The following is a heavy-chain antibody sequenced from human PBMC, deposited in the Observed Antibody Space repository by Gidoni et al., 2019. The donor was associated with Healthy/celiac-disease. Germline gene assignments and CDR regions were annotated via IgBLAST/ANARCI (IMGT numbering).Heavy chain of an antibody. Sequence: EVQLVESGGGLVKPGGSLRLSVAASGCTFSRFGRHVFRQAPGKGLAWVSSISSSSSYIYYADSVKGRFTISRDNAKNSLYLQMNSLRAEDTAVYYCARDGAVAGTMGLYYYGMDVWGQGTTVTVSS. D-gene: IGHD6-19*01. CDR2: ISSSSSYI. CDR1: GCTFSRFG. V-gene: IGHV3-21*01. J-gene: IGHJ6*02. CDR3: ARDGAVAGTMGLYYYGMDV.